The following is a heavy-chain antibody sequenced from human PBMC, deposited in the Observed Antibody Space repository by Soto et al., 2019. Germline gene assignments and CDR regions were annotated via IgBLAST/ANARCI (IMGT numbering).Heavy chain of an antibody. V-gene: IGHV1-69*08. Sequence: QVHLVQSGAEVKKPGSSVKVSCKASGGAFTNDIITWVRQAPGQGLEWMGRIIPLLDVTHYAQKFQGRVTLTADTDTGTAYMDLSSLIYDDTAVYYCARDSPMGSTFSGYDAIDYWGQGTLVTVSS. D-gene: IGHD5-12*01. J-gene: IGHJ4*02. CDR1: GGAFTNDI. CDR2: IIPLLDVT. CDR3: ARDSPMGSTFSGYDAIDY.